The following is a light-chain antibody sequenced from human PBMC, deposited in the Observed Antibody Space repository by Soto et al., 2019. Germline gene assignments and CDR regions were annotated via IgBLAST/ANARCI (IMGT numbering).Light chain of an antibody. CDR1: QTVRIW. Sequence: DVHMTKSPSTISGSLGGRVTMPXRASQTVRIWIAWHQQEPGXAPNXXXAKXSTLKRGGPSRFSGSGSATEFPLTISSLQPDDFATYYCQHYNSDSEAFGQGTKVDIK. J-gene: IGKJ1*01. V-gene: IGKV1-5*03. CDR2: KXS. CDR3: QHYNSDSEA.